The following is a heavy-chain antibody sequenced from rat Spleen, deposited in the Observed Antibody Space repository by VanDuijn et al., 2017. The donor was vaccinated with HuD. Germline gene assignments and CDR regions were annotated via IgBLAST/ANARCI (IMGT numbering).Heavy chain of an antibody. D-gene: IGHD1-9*01. V-gene: IGHV5-25*01. Sequence: EVQLVESGGGLVQPGRSLKLSCAASGFTFSDFYMSWVRQGPTKGLEWVAAISSDGVVTYYGDSVKGRFIISRDNAKSTLYLQVDGLRSEDTAIYYCARPTTGIPFNYWGQGVMVTVSS. CDR2: ISSDGVVT. CDR3: ARPTTGIPFNY. CDR1: GFTFSDFY. J-gene: IGHJ2*01.